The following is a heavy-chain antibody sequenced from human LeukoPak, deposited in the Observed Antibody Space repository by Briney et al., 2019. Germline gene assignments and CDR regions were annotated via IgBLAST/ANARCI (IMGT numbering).Heavy chain of an antibody. Sequence: PSETLSLTCAVYGGSFSGYYWSWIRQPPGKGLEWIGEINHSGSTNYDPSLKSRVTISVDTSKNQFSLKLSSVTAADTAVYYCASDPERLYYFDYWGQGTLVTFSS. V-gene: IGHV4-34*01. CDR2: INHSGST. J-gene: IGHJ4*02. CDR3: ASDPERLYYFDY. D-gene: IGHD1-14*01. CDR1: GGSFSGYY.